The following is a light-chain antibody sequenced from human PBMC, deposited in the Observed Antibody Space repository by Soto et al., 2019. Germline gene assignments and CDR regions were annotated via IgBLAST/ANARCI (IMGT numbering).Light chain of an antibody. CDR1: QSISSW. CDR2: DAS. Sequence: DIQMTQSPSTLSASVGDRVTITCRASQSISSWLAWYQQKPGKAPKLLIYDASNRATGIPARFSGSGSGTDFTLTISSLEPEDFAVYYCQQRSNWRTFGQGTKVDIK. J-gene: IGKJ1*01. V-gene: IGKV1-5*01. CDR3: QQRSNWRT.